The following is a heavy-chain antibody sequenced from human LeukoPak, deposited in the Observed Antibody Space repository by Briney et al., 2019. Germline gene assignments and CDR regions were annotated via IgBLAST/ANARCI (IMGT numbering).Heavy chain of an antibody. J-gene: IGHJ3*02. CDR1: GGSISSSSYY. Sequence: SETLSLTCTVSGGSISSSSYYWGWIRQPPGKGLEWIGSIYYSGSTYYNPSLKSRVTISVDTSKNQFSLKLSSVTAADTAVYYCARGRVGALNIWGQGTMVTVSS. D-gene: IGHD3-3*01. CDR2: IYYSGST. V-gene: IGHV4-39*01. CDR3: ARGRVGALNI.